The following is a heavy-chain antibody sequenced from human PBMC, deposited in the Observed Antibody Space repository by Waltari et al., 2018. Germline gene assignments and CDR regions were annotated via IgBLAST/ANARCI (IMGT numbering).Heavy chain of an antibody. CDR1: GGTFRSYA. V-gene: IGHV1-69*01. Sequence: QVQLVQSGAEVKKPGSSVKVSCKASGGTFRSYAIRWVRQAPGQGLEWMGGIIPIFGTANYAQKFQGRVTITADESTSTAYMELSSLRSEDTAVYYCARGGIGSPFYYYGMDVWGQGTTVTVSS. D-gene: IGHD3-16*01. CDR3: ARGGIGSPFYYYGMDV. CDR2: IIPIFGTA. J-gene: IGHJ6*02.